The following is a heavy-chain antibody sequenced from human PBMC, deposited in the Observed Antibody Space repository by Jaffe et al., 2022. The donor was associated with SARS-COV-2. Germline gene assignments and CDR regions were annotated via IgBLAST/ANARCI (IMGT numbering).Heavy chain of an antibody. CDR3: ARDGTPRGHLDY. J-gene: IGHJ4*02. D-gene: IGHD1-26*01. CDR1: GFTFSDYY. CDR2: ISNTGAYT. V-gene: IGHV3-11*06. Sequence: QVQLVESGGGLVKPGGSLRLSCAASGFTFSDYYMSYFRQAPGKGLEWVSYISNTGAYTKYADSVKGRFTISRDNAKNSLYLQMNSLRAEDTAVYYCARDGTPRGHLDYWGQGTLVTVSA.